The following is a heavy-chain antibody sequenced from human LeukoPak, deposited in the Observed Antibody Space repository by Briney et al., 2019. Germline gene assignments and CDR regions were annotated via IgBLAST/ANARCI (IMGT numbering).Heavy chain of an antibody. CDR1: RFTFSSYG. V-gene: IGHV3-23*01. J-gene: IGHJ4*02. D-gene: IGHD2-2*01. CDR2: ISGSGGST. CDR3: AKEVTVVVPAASYYFDY. Sequence: GGSLRLSCAASRFTFSSYGMSWVRQAPGKGLEWVSAISGSGGSTYYADSVKGRFTISRDNSKNTLYLQMNSLRAEDTAVYYCAKEVTVVVPAASYYFDYWGQGTLVTVSS.